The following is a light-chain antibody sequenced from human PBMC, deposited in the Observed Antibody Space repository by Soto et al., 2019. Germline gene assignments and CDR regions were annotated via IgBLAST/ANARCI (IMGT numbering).Light chain of an antibody. CDR1: NSDVGAYNY. J-gene: IGLJ3*02. Sequence: QSALTQPASVSGSPGQSITISSTGSNSDVGAYNYVSWYQQHPGKAPKLIIYEVNNRPSGVSHRFSGSKSGNTASLTISGLQADDEADYYCASYTISSTRVFGGGTKLTVL. V-gene: IGLV2-14*01. CDR3: ASYTISSTRV. CDR2: EVN.